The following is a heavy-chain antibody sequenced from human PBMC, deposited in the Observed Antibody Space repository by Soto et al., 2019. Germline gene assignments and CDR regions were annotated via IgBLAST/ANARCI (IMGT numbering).Heavy chain of an antibody. CDR2: IYYSGST. CDR1: GGSISSGNYY. Sequence: SETLSLTCTVSGGSISSGNYYWSWIRQPPGKGLEWIGFIYYSGSTYYSPSLKSRVTISVDKSKNQFSLKLTFATAADTATYNCARDQLEGNWFDPWGQGTLVTVSS. J-gene: IGHJ5*02. D-gene: IGHD1-1*01. CDR3: ARDQLEGNWFDP. V-gene: IGHV4-30-4*01.